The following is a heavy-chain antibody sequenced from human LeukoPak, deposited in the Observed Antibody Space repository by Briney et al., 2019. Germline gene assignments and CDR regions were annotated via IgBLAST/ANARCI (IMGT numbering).Heavy chain of an antibody. CDR2: IYSSGNP. J-gene: IGHJ5*02. CDR3: ARQGITVAVNWFDP. Sequence: SETLGLTCTVSGGSISSTSDYWGWIRQPPGKGLEWIGSIYSSGNPHYNASLKSRVTISVDTSKNQFSLKLSSVTAADTAVYYCARQGITVAVNWFDPWGQETVVTVFS. CDR1: GGSISSTSDY. D-gene: IGHD6-19*01. V-gene: IGHV4-39*01.